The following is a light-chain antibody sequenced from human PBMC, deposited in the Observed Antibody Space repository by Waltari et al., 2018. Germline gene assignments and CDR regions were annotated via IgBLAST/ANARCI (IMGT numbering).Light chain of an antibody. CDR2: LAS. J-gene: IGKJ2*01. CDR1: QSLLHINGNTY. V-gene: IGKV2-28*01. Sequence: IVMTQSPLSLPVTPGEPASISCRSSQSLLHINGNTYLNWILQKPGQSPQLLIYLASKRASGVPDRFSGSGSGTDFTLKISRVEAEDVGVYYCMQALQSPDTFGQGTKLEIK. CDR3: MQALQSPDT.